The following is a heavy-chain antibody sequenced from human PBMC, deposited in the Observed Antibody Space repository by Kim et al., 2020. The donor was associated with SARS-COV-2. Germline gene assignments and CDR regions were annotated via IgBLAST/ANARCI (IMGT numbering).Heavy chain of an antibody. CDR3: ARVRLDYSNSDYFDY. D-gene: IGHD4-4*01. J-gene: IGHJ4*02. V-gene: IGHV4-34*01. Sequence: PSLKSRVTISVDTSKNQFSLKLSSVTAADTAVYYCARVRLDYSNSDYFDYWGQGTLVTVSS.